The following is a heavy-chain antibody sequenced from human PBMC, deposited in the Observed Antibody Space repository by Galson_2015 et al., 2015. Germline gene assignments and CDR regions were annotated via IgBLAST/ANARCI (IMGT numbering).Heavy chain of an antibody. Sequence: SLRLSCAASGFTFSSYGMHWVRQAPGKGVEWVAVIWYDGSNKYYADSVKGRFTISRDNSKNTLYLQMNSLRAEDTAVYYCARSSGLSTRGAFDIWGQGTMVTVSS. V-gene: IGHV3-33*01. CDR3: ARSSGLSTRGAFDI. D-gene: IGHD5/OR15-5a*01. CDR1: GFTFSSYG. CDR2: IWYDGSNK. J-gene: IGHJ3*02.